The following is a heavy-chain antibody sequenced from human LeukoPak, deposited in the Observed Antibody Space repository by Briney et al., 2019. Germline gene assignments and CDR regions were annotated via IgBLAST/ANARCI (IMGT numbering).Heavy chain of an antibody. CDR2: ISSSSSTI. CDR1: GFTFSSYS. V-gene: IGHV3-48*04. D-gene: IGHD1-20*01. Sequence: GGSLRLSCAASGFTFSSYSMNWVRQAPGKGLEWVSYISSSSSTIYYADSVKGRFTISRDNAKNSLYLQMNSLRAEDTALYYCARGGVTASPFFDYWGQGTLVTVSS. CDR3: ARGGVTASPFFDY. J-gene: IGHJ4*02.